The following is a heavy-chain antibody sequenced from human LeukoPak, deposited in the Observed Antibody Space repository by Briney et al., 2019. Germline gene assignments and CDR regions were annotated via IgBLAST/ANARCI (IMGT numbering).Heavy chain of an antibody. CDR2: IYPDDSDT. V-gene: IGHV5-51*01. D-gene: IGHD3-10*01. CDR3: VRGKGSGTYYGFDY. J-gene: IGHJ4*02. CDR1: GYTFTKFW. Sequence: KTGESLKISCETSGYTFTKFWVGWVRQTPGKGLEWLGMIYPDDSDTRYSPSFQGQDTMSVDKSISIVYLHWSSLKASDTAIYYCVRGKGSGTYYGFDYWGQGTVVSVVS.